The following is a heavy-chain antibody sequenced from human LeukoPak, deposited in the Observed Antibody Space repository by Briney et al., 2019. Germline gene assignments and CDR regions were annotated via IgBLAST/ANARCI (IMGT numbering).Heavy chain of an antibody. CDR3: AREVVTDDYYYYYGMDV. J-gene: IGHJ6*02. CDR2: IIPIFGTA. CDR1: GGTFSSYA. Sequence: GASVTVSCTASGGTFSSYAISWVRQAPGQGPEWMGGIIPIFGTANYAQKFQGRVTITADESTSTAYMELSSLRSEDTAVYYCAREVVTDDYYYYYGMDVWGQGTTVTVSS. D-gene: IGHD2-21*02. V-gene: IGHV1-69*13.